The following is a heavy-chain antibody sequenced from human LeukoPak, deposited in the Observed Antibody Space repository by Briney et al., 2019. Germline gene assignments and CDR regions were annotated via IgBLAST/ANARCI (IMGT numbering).Heavy chain of an antibody. CDR1: GLTFNSYW. V-gene: IGHV3-7*01. Sequence: GGSLRLSCAASGLTFNSYWMSWVRQAPGKGLEWVAYIKQDGSEKYYVDSVKGRFTISRDNAKNSLYLQMNSLRAEDTAVYYCARVHDSSGYYPYYFDYWGQGTLVTVSS. D-gene: IGHD3-22*01. CDR2: IKQDGSEK. J-gene: IGHJ4*02. CDR3: ARVHDSSGYYPYYFDY.